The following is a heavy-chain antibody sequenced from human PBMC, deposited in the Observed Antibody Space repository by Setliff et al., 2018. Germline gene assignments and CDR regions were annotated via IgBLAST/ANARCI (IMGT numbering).Heavy chain of an antibody. V-gene: IGHV4-4*02. D-gene: IGHD6-6*01. CDR3: ARGRNVAIRLLDS. CDR1: GGSISSSYW. CDR2: IYHSGST. Sequence: SETLSLTCAVSGGSISSSYWWSWVRQSPGKGLEWVGEIYHSGSTNYNPSLKSRVTMSIDTSKNQFSLNLRYVTAADTAVYYCARGRNVAIRLLDSWGQGNLVTVSS. J-gene: IGHJ4*02.